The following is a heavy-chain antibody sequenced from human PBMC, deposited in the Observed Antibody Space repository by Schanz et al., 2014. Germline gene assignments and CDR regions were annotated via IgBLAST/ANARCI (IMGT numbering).Heavy chain of an antibody. Sequence: HSRAASGFTFNDFAFHWVRRAPGQGLERVAVISNDGNRQYYADAVKGRFTISRDNAKNTLFLQMNSLRGDDTAVYYCTKVHRSGASGWYNPGRRTTYYYYGLDVWGQGTTVTFSS. J-gene: IGHJ6*01. CDR3: TKVHRSGASGWYNPGRRTTYYYYGLDV. CDR2: ISNDGNRQ. CDR1: GFTFNDFA. D-gene: IGHD6-19*01. V-gene: IGHV3-30*18.